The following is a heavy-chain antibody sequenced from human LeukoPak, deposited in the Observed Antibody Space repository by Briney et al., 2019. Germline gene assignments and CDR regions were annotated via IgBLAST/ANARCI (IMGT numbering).Heavy chain of an antibody. CDR3: ARDRHKYNYDSGGYPPY. Sequence: GGSLRLSCAASGFTFSSYEMNWVRQAPGKGLEWVSYISSSSSTIYYADSVKGRFTISRDNAKNSLYLQMNTLRAEDTAVYYCARDRHKYNYDSGGYPPYWGQGTLVTVSS. CDR1: GFTFSSYE. D-gene: IGHD3-22*01. J-gene: IGHJ4*02. CDR2: ISSSSSTI. V-gene: IGHV3-48*03.